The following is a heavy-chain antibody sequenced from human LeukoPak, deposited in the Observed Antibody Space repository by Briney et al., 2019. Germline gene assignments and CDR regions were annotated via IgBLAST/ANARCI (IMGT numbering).Heavy chain of an antibody. V-gene: IGHV3-48*02. D-gene: IGHD3-22*01. CDR1: GFSFSNYE. Sequence: PGGSLRLSCGASGFSFSNYEMNWVRQAPGKGLEWVSYISSSSSTIYYADSVKGRFTISRDNAKNSLYLQMNSLRDEDTAVYYCARALYYYDSSGYPHDAFDIWGQGTMVTVSS. CDR3: ARALYYYDSSGYPHDAFDI. CDR2: ISSSSSTI. J-gene: IGHJ3*02.